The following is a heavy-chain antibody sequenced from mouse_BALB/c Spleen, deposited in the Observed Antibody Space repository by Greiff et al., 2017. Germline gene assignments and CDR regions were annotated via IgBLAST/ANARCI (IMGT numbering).Heavy chain of an antibody. V-gene: IGHV3-6*01. J-gene: IGHJ2*01. CDR1: GYSITSGYY. CDR2: ISYDGSN. CDR3: ASGDRYFDY. Sequence: DVKLQESGPGLVKPSQSLSLTCSVTGYSITSGYYWNWIRQFPGNKLEWMGYISYDGSNNYNPSLKNRISITRDTSKNQYYLQLNSVTTEDTATYYCASGDRYFDYWGQGTTLTVSS.